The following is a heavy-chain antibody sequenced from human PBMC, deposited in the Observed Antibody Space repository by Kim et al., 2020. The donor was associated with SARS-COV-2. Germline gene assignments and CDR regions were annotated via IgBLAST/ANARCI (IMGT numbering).Heavy chain of an antibody. J-gene: IGHJ1*01. CDR2: ISGSDGTT. Sequence: GGSLRLSCAASGFTFSAYAMGWVRQAPGKGLEWVSGISGSDGTTYYADSAKGRFIISRDNSKNTLHLQMNSLRAEDTAIYYCAKHFGSSGSEFHHWGQGTLVTVSS. CDR1: GFTFSAYA. V-gene: IGHV3-23*01. CDR3: AKHFGSSGSEFHH. D-gene: IGHD3-22*01.